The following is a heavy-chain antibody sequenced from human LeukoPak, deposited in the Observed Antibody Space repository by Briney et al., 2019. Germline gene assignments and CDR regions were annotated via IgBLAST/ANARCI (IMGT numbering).Heavy chain of an antibody. Sequence: PGGSLRLSCAASGFTFSSYWMNWVRQAPGKGLEWISSISRGAGTTYYAASVKGRFAISGDHSKNTVYLQMTSLRAEDTAVYYCSKRGDYYYYGMDVWGHGTTVTVSS. CDR1: GFTFSSYW. CDR3: SKRGDYYYYGMDV. V-gene: IGHV3-23*01. J-gene: IGHJ6*02. CDR2: ISRGAGTT.